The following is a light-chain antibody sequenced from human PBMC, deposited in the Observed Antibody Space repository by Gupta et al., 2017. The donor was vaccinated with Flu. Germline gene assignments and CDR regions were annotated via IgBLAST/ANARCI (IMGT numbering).Light chain of an antibody. CDR3: QQYNNWPPAT. CDR1: QSVSSN. CDR2: GAS. Sequence: ATLSVSPGERATLSCRASQSVSSNLAWYQQKPGQAPRLLIYGASTRATGIPARFSGSGYGTEFTLTISSLQSEDFAVYYCQQYNNWPPATFGGGTKVEIK. J-gene: IGKJ4*01. V-gene: IGKV3-15*01.